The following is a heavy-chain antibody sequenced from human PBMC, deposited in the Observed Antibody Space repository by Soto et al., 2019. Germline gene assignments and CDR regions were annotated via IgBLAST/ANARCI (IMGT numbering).Heavy chain of an antibody. Sequence: EVQLVESGGGLVQPGGSLRLSCSASGFTFSSYAMHWVRQAPGKGLEYVSAISSNGGSTYYADSVKGRFTISRDNSKNTLYLQMSSLRAEDTAVYYCVKDGDCSGGSWNSCYSFDYWGQGTLVTVSS. J-gene: IGHJ4*02. CDR3: VKDGDCSGGSWNSCYSFDY. D-gene: IGHD2-15*01. CDR2: ISSNGGST. V-gene: IGHV3-64D*06. CDR1: GFTFSSYA.